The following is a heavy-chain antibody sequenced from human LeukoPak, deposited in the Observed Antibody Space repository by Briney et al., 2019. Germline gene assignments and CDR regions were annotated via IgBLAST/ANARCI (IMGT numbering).Heavy chain of an antibody. CDR3: AREGDCSSTSCYLVDY. Sequence: GGSLRLSCAASGFTFDDYGMMWVRQGPGQGLEGVSGINWNGGSTGYADSVKGRFTISRDNAKDSLYLQMISLRAEDTALYYCAREGDCSSTSCYLVDYWSQGTLVTVSS. V-gene: IGHV3-20*04. CDR2: INWNGGST. D-gene: IGHD2-2*01. CDR1: GFTFDDYG. J-gene: IGHJ4*02.